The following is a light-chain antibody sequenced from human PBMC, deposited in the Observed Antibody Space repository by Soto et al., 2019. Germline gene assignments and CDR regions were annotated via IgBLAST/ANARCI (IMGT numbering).Light chain of an antibody. CDR1: SSDVGGSNY. CDR3: CSYGGTYTYV. J-gene: IGLJ1*01. CDR2: DVN. V-gene: IGLV2-11*01. Sequence: QSALTQPRSVSGSPGQSVTVSCTGTSSDVGGSNYVSWYQQHPGKVPKLIIFDVNKRPSGVPARFSGSKSGNTASLTISGLQAEDEADYYCCSYGGTYTYVFGTGTKLTV.